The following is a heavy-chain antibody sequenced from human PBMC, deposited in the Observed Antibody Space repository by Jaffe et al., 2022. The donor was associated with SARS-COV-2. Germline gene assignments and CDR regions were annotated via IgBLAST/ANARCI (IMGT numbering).Heavy chain of an antibody. CDR3: AGDKGDTGTGSFDY. D-gene: IGHD4-17*01. V-gene: IGHV4-31*03. CDR1: GGSISSGGFY. J-gene: IGHJ4*02. CDR2: INYSGST. Sequence: QVQLQESGPGLVKPSQTLSLTCTVSGGSISSGGFYWNWVRQHPGKGLEWIGFINYSGSTKYNPSLRSRVAISVDTPKNQFSLNLSPVTAADMAVYYCAGDKGDTGTGSFDYWGQGTLVTVSS.